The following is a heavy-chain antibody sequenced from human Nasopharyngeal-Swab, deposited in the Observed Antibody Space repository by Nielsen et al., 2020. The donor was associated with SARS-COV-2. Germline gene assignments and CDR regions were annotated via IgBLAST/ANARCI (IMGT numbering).Heavy chain of an antibody. CDR1: GFTFNNYN. Sequence: GGSLRLSCAASGFTFNNYNFNWVRQAPGKGLEWVSSISSSSSYIYYADSVKGRFTISRDNAKNSLYLQMNSLRAEDTAAYYCARDMGANFDPWGQGTLVTVSS. CDR3: ARDMGANFDP. D-gene: IGHD1-26*01. V-gene: IGHV3-21*01. CDR2: ISSSSSYI. J-gene: IGHJ5*02.